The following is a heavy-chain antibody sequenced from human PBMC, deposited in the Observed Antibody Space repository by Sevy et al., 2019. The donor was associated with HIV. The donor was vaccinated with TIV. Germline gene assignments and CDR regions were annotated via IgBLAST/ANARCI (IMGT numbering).Heavy chain of an antibody. J-gene: IGHJ4*02. CDR2: IKQDESEK. D-gene: IGHD3-22*01. CDR3: AKGNSGSFDY. V-gene: IGHV3-7*01. Sequence: GGSLRLSCAASGFSFSTYWMHWVRQAPGKGREWVANIKQDESEKYYVASVKGRFTISRDNAKNSGYLEMNSLRPDDSAIYYCAKGNSGSFDYWGQGTLVTVSS. CDR1: GFSFSTYW.